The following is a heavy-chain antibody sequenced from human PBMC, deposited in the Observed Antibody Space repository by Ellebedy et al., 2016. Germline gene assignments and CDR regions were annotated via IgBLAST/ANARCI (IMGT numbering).Heavy chain of an antibody. V-gene: IGHV4-39*01. Sequence: SETLSLTCTVSGGSISSSSYYWGWIRQPPGKGLEWIGSIYYSGSTYYNPSLKSRVTISVDTSKNQFSLKLSSVTAADTAVYYCARHAAEDRDGYNFDYWGQGTLVTVSS. CDR3: ARHAAEDRDGYNFDY. J-gene: IGHJ4*02. CDR1: GGSISSSSYY. CDR2: IYYSGST. D-gene: IGHD5-24*01.